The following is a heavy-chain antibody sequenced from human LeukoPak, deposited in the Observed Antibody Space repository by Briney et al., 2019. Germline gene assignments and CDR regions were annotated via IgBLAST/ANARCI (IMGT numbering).Heavy chain of an antibody. CDR2: IIPIFGTA. D-gene: IGHD3-10*01. CDR1: GGTFSSYA. Sequence: SVKVSCKASGGTFSSYAISWVRQAPGQGLEWMGGIIPIFGTANYAQKFQGRVTITADESTSTAYMELSSLRSEDAAVYYCARSGSRGYDAFDIWGQGTMVTVSS. V-gene: IGHV1-69*01. CDR3: ARSGSRGYDAFDI. J-gene: IGHJ3*02.